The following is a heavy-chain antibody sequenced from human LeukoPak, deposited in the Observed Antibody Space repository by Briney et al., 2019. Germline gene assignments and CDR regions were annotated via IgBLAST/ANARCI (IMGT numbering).Heavy chain of an antibody. CDR3: ATTRRLRLDPAPEYFQH. J-gene: IGHJ1*01. CDR1: GFTFSSYE. CDR2: ISSSGSTI. Sequence: GGPLRLSCAASGFTFSSYEMNWVRQAQGKGLEGVSSISSSGSTIYYADSVKGRFTIPRDNAKNSLYLQMNSLRAEDTAVYYCATTRRLRLDPAPEYFQHWGQGTLVTVSS. V-gene: IGHV3-48*03.